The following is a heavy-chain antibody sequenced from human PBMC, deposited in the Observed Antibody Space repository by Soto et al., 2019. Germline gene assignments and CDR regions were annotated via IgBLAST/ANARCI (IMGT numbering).Heavy chain of an antibody. Sequence: PSETLSLTCAVSGGSISSGGYSWSWIRQPPGKGLEWIGYIYHSGSTYYNPSLKSRVTISVDRSKNQFSLKLSSVTAADTAVYYCARESESGAFDIWGQGTMVTVS. CDR1: GGSISSGGYS. CDR2: IYHSGST. J-gene: IGHJ3*02. CDR3: ARESESGAFDI. V-gene: IGHV4-30-2*01.